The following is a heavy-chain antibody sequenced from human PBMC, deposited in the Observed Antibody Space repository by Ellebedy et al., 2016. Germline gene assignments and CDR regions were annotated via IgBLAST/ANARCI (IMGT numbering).Heavy chain of an antibody. CDR3: AKDRDDAGDYVFDS. Sequence: GESLKISXATSGFTFSNFFMSWVRQTPGKGLEWVSTISGDGADINLADSVKGRFTISRDNPKNTLYLQMSSLRVEDTAVYYCAKDRDDAGDYVFDSWGQGTLVTVSS. CDR1: GFTFSNFF. CDR2: ISGDGADI. J-gene: IGHJ4*02. D-gene: IGHD4-17*01. V-gene: IGHV3-23*01.